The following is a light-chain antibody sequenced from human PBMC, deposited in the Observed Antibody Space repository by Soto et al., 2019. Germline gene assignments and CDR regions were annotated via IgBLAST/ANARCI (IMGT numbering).Light chain of an antibody. CDR2: DAS. J-gene: IGKJ5*01. CDR3: QQRSSWPPTIT. CDR1: QSVSTY. V-gene: IGKV3-11*01. Sequence: EIVMTQSPATLSVSPGERATLSCRAIQSVSTYLAWYQQRPGQAPRLLIYDASYRATDIPPRFSGSGSGTDFTLTISSLEPEDFAVYYCQQRSSWPPTITFGQGTRLEIK.